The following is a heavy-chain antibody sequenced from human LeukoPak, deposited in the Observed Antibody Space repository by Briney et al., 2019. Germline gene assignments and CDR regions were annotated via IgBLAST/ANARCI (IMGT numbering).Heavy chain of an antibody. CDR3: AKGDFDLLFSSFETSLTYFDY. D-gene: IGHD3-9*01. Sequence: GGSLRLSCAASGFTFRNYAMNWVRQAPGKGLEWVSTISGSGENTYYADSVKGRFTVSRDNSKNTLYLQMNSLRAEDTAVYYCAKGDFDLLFSSFETSLTYFDYWGQGTLVSVSS. CDR1: GFTFRNYA. J-gene: IGHJ4*02. V-gene: IGHV3-23*01. CDR2: ISGSGENT.